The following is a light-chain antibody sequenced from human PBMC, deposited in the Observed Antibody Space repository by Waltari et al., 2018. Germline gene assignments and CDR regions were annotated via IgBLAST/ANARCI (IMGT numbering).Light chain of an antibody. CDR3: QHRRA. CDR2: DAS. Sequence: EIVLTQSPATLSLSPGERATLSCRASQSVNTYLAWYQQKPGQAPRLFIYDASNRATGIPARFSGSGSGTDFTLTISSLEPEDFAVYYCQHRRAFGPGTKVGIK. J-gene: IGKJ3*01. V-gene: IGKV3-11*01. CDR1: QSVNTY.